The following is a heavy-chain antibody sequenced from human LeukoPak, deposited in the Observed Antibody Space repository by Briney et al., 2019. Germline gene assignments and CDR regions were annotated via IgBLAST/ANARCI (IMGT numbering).Heavy chain of an antibody. D-gene: IGHD2-15*01. Sequence: ASVKVSCKASGGTFSSYAISWVRQAPGQGLEWMGRIIRILGIANYAQKFQGRVTITADKSTSTAYMELSSLRSEDTAVYYCAGCSGGSCYSDAEYFQHWGQGTLVTVSS. J-gene: IGHJ1*01. CDR3: AGCSGGSCYSDAEYFQH. V-gene: IGHV1-69*04. CDR1: GGTFSSYA. CDR2: IIRILGIA.